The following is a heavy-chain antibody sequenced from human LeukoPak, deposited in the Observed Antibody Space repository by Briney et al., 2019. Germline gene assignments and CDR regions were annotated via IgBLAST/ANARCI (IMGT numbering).Heavy chain of an antibody. D-gene: IGHD3-10*01. CDR1: GGSISSSNW. CDR2: IYHSGST. Sequence: PSGTLSLTCAVSGGSISSSNWWSWVRQPPGKGLEWIGEIYHSGSTNYNPSLKSRVTISVDKSKNQFTLKLSSVTAADTAVYYCARGGGSRGYGSGLLIDYWGQGTLVTVSS. J-gene: IGHJ4*02. V-gene: IGHV4-4*02. CDR3: ARGGGSRGYGSGLLIDY.